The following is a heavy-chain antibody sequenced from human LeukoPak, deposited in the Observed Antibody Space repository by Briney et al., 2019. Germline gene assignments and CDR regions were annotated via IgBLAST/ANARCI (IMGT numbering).Heavy chain of an antibody. CDR2: ISSSSSYI. V-gene: IGHV3-21*01. J-gene: IGHJ4*02. D-gene: IGHD4-17*01. CDR3: ARDGYYGDYPFDY. CDR1: GFTFSSYN. Sequence: GGSLRLSCAASGFTFSSYNMNWVRQAPGKGLEWVSSISSSSSYIYYADSVKGRFTIFRDNAKNSLYLQMNSLRAEDTAVYYCARDGYYGDYPFDYWGQGTLVTVSS.